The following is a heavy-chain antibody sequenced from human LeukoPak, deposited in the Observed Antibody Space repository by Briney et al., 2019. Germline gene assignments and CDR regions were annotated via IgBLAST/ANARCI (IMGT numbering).Heavy chain of an antibody. CDR3: ARALGT. J-gene: IGHJ5*02. Sequence: GGSLRLSCAASGFTFRSYSMHWVRQAPGKGLEWVAVISYDGSNKYCADSVKGRFTISRDNSKNTLYLQMNSLRAEDTAVYYCARALGTWGQGTLVTVSS. V-gene: IGHV3-30*14. D-gene: IGHD1-26*01. CDR2: ISYDGSNK. CDR1: GFTFRSYS.